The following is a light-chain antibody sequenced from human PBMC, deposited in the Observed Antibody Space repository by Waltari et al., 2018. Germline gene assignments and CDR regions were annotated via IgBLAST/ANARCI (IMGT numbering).Light chain of an antibody. V-gene: IGKV4-1*01. CDR2: WAS. J-gene: IGKJ2*01. Sequence: DIVMTQSPDSLAVSLGERATINCKFSQSVLYSSNNKKYLAWYQQKPGQPPKLLIYWASTRESGVPDRFSGSGSGTDFTLTISSLQAEDVAVYYCQQYYSTPLTFGQGTKLEIK. CDR3: QQYYSTPLT. CDR1: QSVLYSSNNKKY.